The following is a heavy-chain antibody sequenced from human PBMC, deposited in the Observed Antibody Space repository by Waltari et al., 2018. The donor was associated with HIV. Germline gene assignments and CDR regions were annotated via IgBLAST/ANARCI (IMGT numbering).Heavy chain of an antibody. J-gene: IGHJ5*02. CDR3: ARDTGYCSFGSCSYNWLDP. D-gene: IGHD2-15*01. Sequence: QVHLVESGGGVVQPGRSLRLSCAASGFTFSSYAIHWVRQAPGKGVEWVALMSYDGSNKYYANSVKGRFTIARVNSKNTLYLQMISLRAEDTSVYYCARDTGYCSFGSCSYNWLDPWGQGTLVSVSS. CDR2: MSYDGSNK. V-gene: IGHV3-30*01. CDR1: GFTFSSYA.